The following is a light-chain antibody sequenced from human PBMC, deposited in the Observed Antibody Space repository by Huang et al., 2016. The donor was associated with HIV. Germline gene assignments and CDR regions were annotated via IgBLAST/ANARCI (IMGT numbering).Light chain of an antibody. CDR1: QSVGGY. Sequence: EIVLTQSPATLSLSPGERATLSCRASQSVGGYLAWYQQKPGQAPRLLIYAASNRATGIPARYSGSGSGTDFTLAISSLGPEDFAVYYCQQRTNWPPGFTFGPGTKVDIK. J-gene: IGKJ3*01. CDR3: QQRTNWPPGFT. CDR2: AAS. V-gene: IGKV3-11*01.